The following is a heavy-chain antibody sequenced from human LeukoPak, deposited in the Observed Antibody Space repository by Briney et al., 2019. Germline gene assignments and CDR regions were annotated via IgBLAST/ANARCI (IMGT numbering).Heavy chain of an antibody. V-gene: IGHV3-53*01. CDR3: ARGPVARRRGYSGYDYDY. CDR2: IYSGGST. Sequence: PGGSLRLSCAASGFTVSSNYMSWVRQAPGKGLEWVSVIYSGGSTYYADSVKGRFTISRDNSKNTLYLQMNSLRAEDTAVYYCARGPVARRRGYSGYDYDYWGQGTLVTVSS. J-gene: IGHJ4*02. CDR1: GFTVSSNY. D-gene: IGHD5-12*01.